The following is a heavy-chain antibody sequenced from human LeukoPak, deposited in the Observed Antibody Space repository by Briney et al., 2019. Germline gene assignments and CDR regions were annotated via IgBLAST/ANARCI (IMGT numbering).Heavy chain of an antibody. J-gene: IGHJ4*02. D-gene: IGHD6-19*01. Sequence: GASVKVSCKASGDTFSSYAISWVRQAPGQGLEWMGGIIPIFGTANYAQKFQGRVTITADESTSTAYMELSSLRSEDTAVYYCARGRMASTYVFDSWGQGTLVTVSS. CDR1: GDTFSSYA. CDR3: ARGRMASTYVFDS. CDR2: IIPIFGTA. V-gene: IGHV1-69*13.